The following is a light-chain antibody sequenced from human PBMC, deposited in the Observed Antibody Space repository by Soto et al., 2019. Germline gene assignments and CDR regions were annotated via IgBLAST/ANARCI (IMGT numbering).Light chain of an antibody. V-gene: IGLV1-40*01. CDR3: AAWDDSLNGYV. CDR1: TSNIGAGYD. J-gene: IGLJ1*01. Sequence: QSVLTQPPSVSGAPGQRVIVSCTGSTSNIGAGYDVHWYQQLPGTSPKLLIFANSNRPSGAPDRFSASRSGSSASLTITGLQAEDEADYYCAAWDDSLNGYVFGTGTKVTVL. CDR2: ANS.